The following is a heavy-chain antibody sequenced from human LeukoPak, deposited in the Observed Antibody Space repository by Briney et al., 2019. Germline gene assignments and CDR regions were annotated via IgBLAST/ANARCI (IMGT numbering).Heavy chain of an antibody. D-gene: IGHD2-2*01. CDR3: ARDDCSSTSCYLGRAFDI. CDR2: ISAYNGNT. J-gene: IGHJ3*02. Sequence: ASVKVSCKASGYTFTSYGISWVRQAPGQGLEWMGWISAYNGNTNYAQELQGRVTMTTDTSTSTAYMELRSLRSDDTAVYYCARDDCSSTSCYLGRAFDIWGQGTMVTASS. V-gene: IGHV1-18*01. CDR1: GYTFTSYG.